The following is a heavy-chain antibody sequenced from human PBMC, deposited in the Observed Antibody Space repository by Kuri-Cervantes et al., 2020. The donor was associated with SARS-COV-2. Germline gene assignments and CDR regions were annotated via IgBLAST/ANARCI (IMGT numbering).Heavy chain of an antibody. D-gene: IGHD2-2*01. J-gene: IGHJ6*03. V-gene: IGHV1-18*04. CDR3: ARSRHCSSTSCYGGYYMDV. CDR1: GYTLTNYG. CDR2: SSGYNGNT. Sequence: GESLKISCKASGYTLTNYGISWVRQAPGQGLEWMGWSSGYNGNTNYARKVQGRVTMTADISTSTAYMELRRLRSDDTAVYYCARSRHCSSTSCYGGYYMDVWGKGTAVTVSS.